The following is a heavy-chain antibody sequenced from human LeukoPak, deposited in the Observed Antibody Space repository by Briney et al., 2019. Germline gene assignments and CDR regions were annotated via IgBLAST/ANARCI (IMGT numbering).Heavy chain of an antibody. Sequence: HPRGSLRLSCAAPGFTFRSYPMTWVRQGPRKGRAWGSTIGDMAYYADSVKGLCTISRDNSKNTLYLQMNSLRVEDTAVYYCAKPDSGWGQGTLVTVSS. CDR3: AKPDSG. J-gene: IGHJ4*02. V-gene: IGHV3-23*01. CDR1: GFTFRSYP. CDR2: IGDMA. D-gene: IGHD2-21*01.